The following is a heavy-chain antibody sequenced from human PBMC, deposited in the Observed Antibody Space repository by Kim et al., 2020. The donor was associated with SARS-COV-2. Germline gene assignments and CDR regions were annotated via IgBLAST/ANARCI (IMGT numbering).Heavy chain of an antibody. Sequence: YNPSLPSRVTISGDTTKHPLSLKLSSGTAADTAVYYCASGAVAGSYFDYWGQGTLVTVSS. J-gene: IGHJ4*02. CDR3: ASGAVAGSYFDY. V-gene: IGHV4-34*01. D-gene: IGHD6-19*01.